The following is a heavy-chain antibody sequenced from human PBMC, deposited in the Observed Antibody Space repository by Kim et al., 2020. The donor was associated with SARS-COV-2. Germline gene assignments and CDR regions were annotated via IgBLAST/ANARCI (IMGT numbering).Heavy chain of an antibody. D-gene: IGHD5-12*01. V-gene: IGHV3-7*01. CDR2: SET. CDR3: ARGGGYSGN. Sequence: SETYYVDSVKGRFTVSRDNAKNSLYLQMNSLRVEDTALYYCARGGGYSGNWGRGTLVTVSS. J-gene: IGHJ4*02.